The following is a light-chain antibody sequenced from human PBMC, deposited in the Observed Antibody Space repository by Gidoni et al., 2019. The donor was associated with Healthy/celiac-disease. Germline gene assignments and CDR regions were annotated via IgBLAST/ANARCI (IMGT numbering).Light chain of an antibody. CDR1: QDISNY. CDR3: QQYDNLLLT. V-gene: IGKV1-33*01. Sequence: DFQMTQSPSSLSASVGDRVTITCQASQDISNYLYWYQQKPGKAPKLLIYDASNMETGVPSRFSGSGSGTDFTFTISSLQPEDIATYYCQQYDNLLLTFGGGTKVEIK. CDR2: DAS. J-gene: IGKJ4*01.